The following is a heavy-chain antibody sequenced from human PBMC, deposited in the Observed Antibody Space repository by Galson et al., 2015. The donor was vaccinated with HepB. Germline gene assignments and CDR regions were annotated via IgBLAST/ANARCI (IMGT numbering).Heavy chain of an antibody. D-gene: IGHD6-13*01. V-gene: IGHV1-3*01. J-gene: IGHJ5*02. Sequence: SVKVSCKASGYTFPRHAIHWVRQAPGQRLEWMGWINVGNGNTKYSQRFQGRVTMTTDTSTTTAYMELRSLRSDDTAPYYCARGPPDDSSSWYFTVHHNWFDPWGQGTLVTVSS. CDR2: INVGNGNT. CDR3: ARGPPDDSSSWYFTVHHNWFDP. CDR1: GYTFPRHA.